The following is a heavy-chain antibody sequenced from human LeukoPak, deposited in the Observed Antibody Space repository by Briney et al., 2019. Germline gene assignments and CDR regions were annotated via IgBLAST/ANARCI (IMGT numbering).Heavy chain of an antibody. V-gene: IGHV1-69*06. Sequence: ASVKVSCKASGYTFTSYYMHWVRQAPGQGLGWVGGIIPIFGTANYAQKFQGRVTITADKSTSTAYMELSSLRSEDTAVYYCARRNYYDSSGYDAFDIWGQGTMVTVSS. CDR3: ARRNYYDSSGYDAFDI. D-gene: IGHD3-22*01. J-gene: IGHJ3*02. CDR1: GYTFTSYY. CDR2: IIPIFGTA.